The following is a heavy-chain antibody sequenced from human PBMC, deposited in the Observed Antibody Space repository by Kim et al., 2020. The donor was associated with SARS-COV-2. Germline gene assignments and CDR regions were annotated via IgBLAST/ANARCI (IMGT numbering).Heavy chain of an antibody. CDR2: NNPNNDDT. CDR3: ARVGGRGAENWLGP. D-gene: IGHD3-10*01. J-gene: IGHJ5*02. Sequence: ASVKVSCKASGYTFNDYYMHWVRQAPGQGLEWMGWNNPNNDDTYFAQNFQGRVTMTWDTSISKAYMELSRLTSDDTAVYYCARVGGRGAENWLGPWGQGTLVTVSS. CDR1: GYTFNDYY. V-gene: IGHV1-2*02.